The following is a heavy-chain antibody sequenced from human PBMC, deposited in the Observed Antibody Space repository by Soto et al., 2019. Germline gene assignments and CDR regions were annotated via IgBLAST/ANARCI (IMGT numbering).Heavy chain of an antibody. J-gene: IGHJ4*02. V-gene: IGHV1-69*06. CDR1: GGTFSSYA. CDR3: ARDPTDYDILTGYV. CDR2: IIPIFGTA. Sequence: ASVKVSCKASGGTFSSYAISWVRQAPGQGLEWMGGIIPIFGTANYAQKFQGRVTITADKSTSTAYMELSSLRSEDTAVYYCARDPTDYDILTGYVWGQGTLVTVYS. D-gene: IGHD3-9*01.